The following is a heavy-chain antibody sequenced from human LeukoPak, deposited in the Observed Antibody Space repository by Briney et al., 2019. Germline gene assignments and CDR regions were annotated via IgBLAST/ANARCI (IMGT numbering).Heavy chain of an antibody. Sequence: SETLSLTCTVSGGSISSCSYYWGWIRPPPGQGREGFMSIDCSGSTYYNPSLRSRITISVDTTKNQFSLKLSSVAAADAAVYYCARQGHYYDGSGYYEWGQGTLVTVSS. D-gene: IGHD3-22*01. V-gene: IGHV4-39*01. CDR1: GGSISSCSYY. J-gene: IGHJ4*02. CDR3: ARQGHYYDGSGYYE. CDR2: IDCSGST.